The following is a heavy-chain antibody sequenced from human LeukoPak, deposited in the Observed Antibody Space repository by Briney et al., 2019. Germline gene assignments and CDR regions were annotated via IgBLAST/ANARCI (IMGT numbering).Heavy chain of an antibody. CDR1: GGSISSYY. D-gene: IGHD2-8*01. J-gene: IGHJ4*02. V-gene: IGHV4-59*01. CDR2: IYYSGST. Sequence: PSETLSPTCTVSGGSISSYYWSWIRQPPGKGLEWIGYIYYSGSTNYNPSLKSRVTISVDTSKNQFSLKLSSVTAADTAVYYCARGAVLMDYWGQGTLVTVSS. CDR3: ARGAVLMDY.